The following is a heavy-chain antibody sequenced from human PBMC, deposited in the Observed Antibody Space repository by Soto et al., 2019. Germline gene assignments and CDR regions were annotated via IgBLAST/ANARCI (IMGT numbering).Heavy chain of an antibody. V-gene: IGHV3-11*01. D-gene: IGHD3-16*01. Sequence: VQLVESGGGLVKPGGSLRLSCAASGFTFSDHFMSWIRQAPGKGLEWISYISGGASSINYADSVKGRFTISRDNAKNSLYLQMDSLRAEDTALYYCARWRSYGGSRSFDLWGQGTLVTVSS. CDR2: ISGGASSI. J-gene: IGHJ5*02. CDR3: ARWRSYGGSRSFDL. CDR1: GFTFSDHF.